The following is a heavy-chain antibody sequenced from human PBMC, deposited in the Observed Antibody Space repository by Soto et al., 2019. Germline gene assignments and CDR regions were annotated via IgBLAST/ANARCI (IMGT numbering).Heavy chain of an antibody. D-gene: IGHD6-6*01. CDR1: GYLFTTYS. CDR3: TKGFVTMQLPTHIYYGMDV. CDR2: IDPSDGST. Sequence: QEHLVQAGTEVKKPGASVTISCQASGYLFTTYSMHWVRQVPGQALQWMGIIDPSDGSTIYAQQFQYRRTVSRDKSTNTVYMDLTSLRSEDTAMYYCTKGFVTMQLPTHIYYGMDVWGQGTTVIVSS. J-gene: IGHJ6*02. V-gene: IGHV1-46*01.